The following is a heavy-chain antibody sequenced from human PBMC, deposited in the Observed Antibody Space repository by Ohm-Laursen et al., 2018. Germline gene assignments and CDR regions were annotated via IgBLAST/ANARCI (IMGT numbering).Heavy chain of an antibody. V-gene: IGHV5-51*01. CDR1: GYSFSTYW. J-gene: IGHJ4*02. Sequence: ESLRISCKGSGYSFSTYWIGWVRQVPGKGLEWMGIIYPGDSDTRYSPSFQGQVTISADKSISTAYLQWSSLKASDTAMYYCTRGSRYTDYWGQGTLVTVSS. CDR2: IYPGDSDT. D-gene: IGHD5-18*01. CDR3: TRGSRYTDY.